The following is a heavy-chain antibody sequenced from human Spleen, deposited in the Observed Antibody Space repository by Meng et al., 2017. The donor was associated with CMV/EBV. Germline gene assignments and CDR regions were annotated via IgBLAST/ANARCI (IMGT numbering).Heavy chain of an antibody. V-gene: IGHV3-21*04. J-gene: IGHJ4*02. CDR1: GFTFSSYS. CDR3: AKDSDFWSGLFDY. D-gene: IGHD3-3*01. Sequence: GESLKISCAASGFTFSSYSMNWVRQAPGKGLEWVSCISSSSSSYIYYADSVKGRFTISRDNAKNSLYLQMNSLRAEDTALYYCAKDSDFWSGLFDYWGQGTLVTVSS. CDR2: ISSSSSSYI.